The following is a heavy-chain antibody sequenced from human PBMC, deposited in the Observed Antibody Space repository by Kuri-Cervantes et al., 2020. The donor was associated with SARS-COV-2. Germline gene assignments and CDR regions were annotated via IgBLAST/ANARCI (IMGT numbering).Heavy chain of an antibody. CDR2: ISPYNDKT. CDR3: VVGFFSSRKWDY. D-gene: IGHD2-15*01. J-gene: IGHJ4*02. Sequence: ASVKVSCKASGYTFISYGITWVRQAPGQGLEWMGWISPYNDKTSYAEKFQGRVTMTRDTSTSTVYMELSSLTSEDTAVYFCVVGFFSSRKWDYWGQGTLVTVSS. V-gene: IGHV1-18*01. CDR1: GYTFISYG.